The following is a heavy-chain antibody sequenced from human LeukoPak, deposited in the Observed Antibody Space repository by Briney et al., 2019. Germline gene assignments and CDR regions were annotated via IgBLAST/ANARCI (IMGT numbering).Heavy chain of an antibody. CDR1: GFTFSSYG. V-gene: IGHV3-23*01. CDR2: ISGSGGST. J-gene: IGHJ4*01. Sequence: PGGTLRLSCAASGFTFSSYGMSWVRQAPGKGLEWVSAISGSGGSTYYADSVMGRFTISRDNSKNTLYLQMNSLRAEDTAMYYCARLSAMLRGPEPIYYFDYWGQGTLVTVSS. CDR3: ARLSAMLRGPEPIYYFDY. D-gene: IGHD3-10*01.